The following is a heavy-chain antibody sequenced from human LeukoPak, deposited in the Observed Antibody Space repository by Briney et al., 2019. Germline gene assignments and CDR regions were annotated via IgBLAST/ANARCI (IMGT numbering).Heavy chain of an antibody. Sequence: GGSLRLSCAASGFTFTNFWMSWVRQAPGKGLEWVARIRSKVDGETTNYPAPLKGRVTISREDLKNTLYLQMNNLKIVDTAVYYCVTGSGGARLDYWGQGTLVTVSS. CDR3: VTGSGGARLDY. J-gene: IGHJ4*02. CDR2: IRSKVDGETT. V-gene: IGHV3-15*05. CDR1: GFTFTNFW. D-gene: IGHD3-10*01.